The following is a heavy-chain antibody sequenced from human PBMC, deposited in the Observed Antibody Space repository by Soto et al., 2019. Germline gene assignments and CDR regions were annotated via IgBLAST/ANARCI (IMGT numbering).Heavy chain of an antibody. CDR3: ARDSVTTMTTRSFDY. D-gene: IGHD4-17*01. V-gene: IGHV3-48*02. CDR1: GFTFKTYS. CDR2: ISSSSSTI. J-gene: IGHJ4*02. Sequence: EEQLVDSGGGLVQPGGSLRLSCVASGFTFKTYSMNWVRQAPGKGLVWVSYISSSSSTIYYTDSVKGRFTISRDNAKNSLYLQMNSLRDEDTAVYYCARDSVTTMTTRSFDYWGQGTLLTVSS.